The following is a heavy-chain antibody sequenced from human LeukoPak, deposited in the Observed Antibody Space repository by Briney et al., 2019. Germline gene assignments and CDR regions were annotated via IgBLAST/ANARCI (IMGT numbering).Heavy chain of an antibody. CDR2: INWNGGST. Sequence: PGGSLRLSCAASGFTFDDYGMSWVRQAPGKGLEWVSGINWNGGSTGYADSVKGRFTTSRDNAKNSLYLQMNSLRAEDTALYYCARDRVRDSSGYFWYFDLWGRGTLVTVSS. D-gene: IGHD3-22*01. V-gene: IGHV3-20*04. CDR1: GFTFDDYG. CDR3: ARDRVRDSSGYFWYFDL. J-gene: IGHJ2*01.